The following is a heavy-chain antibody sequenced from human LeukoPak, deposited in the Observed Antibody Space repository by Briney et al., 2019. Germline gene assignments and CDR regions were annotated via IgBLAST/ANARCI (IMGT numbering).Heavy chain of an antibody. CDR3: AREEGHGDYFPRFSSRGTHAFDI. D-gene: IGHD4-17*01. CDR2: IYHSGST. V-gene: IGHV4-4*02. J-gene: IGHJ3*02. CDR1: GGSISSSNW. Sequence: SETLSLTCAVSGGSISSSNWWSWVRQPPGKGLEWIGEIYHSGSTNYNPSLKSRVTISVDKSKNQFSLKLSSVTAADTAVYYCAREEGHGDYFPRFSSRGTHAFDIWGQGTMVTVSS.